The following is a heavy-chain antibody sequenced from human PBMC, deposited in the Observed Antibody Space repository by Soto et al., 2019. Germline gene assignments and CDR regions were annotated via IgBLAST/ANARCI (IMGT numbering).Heavy chain of an antibody. CDR3: ATETSTWGC. CDR2: IKQDGSEK. D-gene: IGHD7-27*01. J-gene: IGHJ4*02. V-gene: IGHV3-7*05. CDR1: GFALSNYW. Sequence: EVQLVESGGDLVQPGGSLRLSCAASGFALSNYWMNWVRQAPGKGLEWVANIKQDGSEKNYVDSVKGRFTISRDNAKNSLYLQMNSRRAEDTAVYYCATETSTWGCWGQGTLVTVSP.